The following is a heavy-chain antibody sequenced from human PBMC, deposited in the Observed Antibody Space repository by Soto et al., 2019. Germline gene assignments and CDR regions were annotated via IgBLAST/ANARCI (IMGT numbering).Heavy chain of an antibody. CDR3: AREEPPGHFYYGMDV. CDR1: GYTFATYG. CDR2: ISAYTGNT. Sequence: QVQLVQSGAVVKKPGASVKVSCKASGYTFATYGISWVRQAPGQGLEWMGWISAYTGNTNYAQKLQGRLSMTTDTSTTTAYMELRSLKSDDTAIYYCAREEPPGHFYYGMDVWGQGTTVTVSS. J-gene: IGHJ6*02. D-gene: IGHD1-26*01. V-gene: IGHV1-18*01.